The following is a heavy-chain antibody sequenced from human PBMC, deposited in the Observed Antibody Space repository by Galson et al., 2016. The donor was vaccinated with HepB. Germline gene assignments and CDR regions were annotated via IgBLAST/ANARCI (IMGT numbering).Heavy chain of an antibody. CDR1: GFTFSDFW. CDR3: VTGGRPPY. J-gene: IGHJ4*02. CDR2: INPYGGAK. D-gene: IGHD6-6*01. V-gene: IGHV3-7*01. Sequence: SLRLSCAASGFTFSDFWMSWVRQAPGKGLEWVALINPYGGAKFHVDSVKGRFTISRDNAKNSLYLQVDSLRGEDTAVYYCVTGGRPPYWGQGTLVTVSS.